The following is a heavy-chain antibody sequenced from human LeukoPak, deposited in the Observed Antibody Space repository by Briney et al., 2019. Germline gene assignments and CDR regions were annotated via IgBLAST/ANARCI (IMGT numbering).Heavy chain of an antibody. J-gene: IGHJ4*02. V-gene: IGHV3-30*18. D-gene: IGHD3-22*01. CDR2: ISYDGSNK. Sequence: GSLRLSCAASGFTFSSYGMHWVRQAPGKGLEWVAVISYDGSNKYYADSVKGRFTISRDNSKNTLYLQMNSLRAEDTAVYYCAKVGLPYYYDSSGYYHDYWGQGTLVTVSS. CDR1: GFTFSSYG. CDR3: AKVGLPYYYDSSGYYHDY.